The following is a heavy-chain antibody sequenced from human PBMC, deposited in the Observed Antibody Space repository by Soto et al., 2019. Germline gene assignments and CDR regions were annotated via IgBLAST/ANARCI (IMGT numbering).Heavy chain of an antibody. D-gene: IGHD2-15*01. CDR3: AKQHAHGLSDPIVH. V-gene: IGHV5-51*01. CDR2: IYPDDSDT. CDR1: GYNFGTYW. Sequence: GESLKISCKGSGYNFGTYWIAWVRQMPGKGLEWMGMIYPDDSDTIYSPPFKGQVTMSVDKFINTAFLQWNSLKASDTALYFWAKQHAHGLSDPIVHWGQGTQVTVSS. J-gene: IGHJ4*02.